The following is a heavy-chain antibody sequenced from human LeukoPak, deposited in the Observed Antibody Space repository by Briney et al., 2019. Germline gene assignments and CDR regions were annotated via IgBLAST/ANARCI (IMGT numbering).Heavy chain of an antibody. D-gene: IGHD2-2*01. CDR1: GFTFGSYG. CDR3: AKCAGGWSSTSLWFDY. J-gene: IGHJ4*02. V-gene: IGHV3-30*02. Sequence: GGSLRLSCAASGFTFGSYGMHWVRQAPGKGLEWVAFVRYDGNNKYYADSVKGRFTISRDNSKNTLYLQLSSLRAEDTAVYYCAKCAGGWSSTSLWFDYWGQGTLVTVSS. CDR2: VRYDGNNK.